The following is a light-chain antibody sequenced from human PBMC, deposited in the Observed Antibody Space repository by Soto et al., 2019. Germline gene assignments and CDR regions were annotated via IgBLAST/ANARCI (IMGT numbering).Light chain of an antibody. CDR1: SSDVGGYNY. Sequence: QSALTQPASVSGSPGQSITISCTGTSSDVGGYNYVYWYQQHPGKAPKLIIYDVSNRPSGVSNRCSGSKSGNTASLTISGLQTEYEADYYCSSYTSSSTLVVFGGGTKHTVL. CDR2: DVS. V-gene: IGLV2-14*01. CDR3: SSYTSSSTLVV. J-gene: IGLJ2*01.